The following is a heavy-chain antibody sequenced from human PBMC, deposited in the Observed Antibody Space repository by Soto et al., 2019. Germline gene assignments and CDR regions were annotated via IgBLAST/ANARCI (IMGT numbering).Heavy chain of an antibody. V-gene: IGHV3-21*01. CDR3: AREGRILWFGELLETEATHFDY. Sequence: GGSLRLSCAASGFTFSSYSMNWVRQAPGKGLEWVSSISSSSSYIYYADSVKGRFTISRDNAKNSLYLQMNSLRAEDTAVYYCAREGRILWFGELLETEATHFDYWGQGTLVTVSS. CDR1: GFTFSSYS. CDR2: ISSSSSYI. J-gene: IGHJ4*02. D-gene: IGHD3-10*01.